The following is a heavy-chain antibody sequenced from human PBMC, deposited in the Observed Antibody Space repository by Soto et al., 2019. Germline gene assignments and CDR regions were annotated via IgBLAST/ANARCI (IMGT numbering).Heavy chain of an antibody. J-gene: IGHJ3*02. CDR3: ARGGFHHGFDI. Sequence: EKGLVWVSRVNNDGGNSIYADSVTGRFITSRDNAKNMVYLQMNTLRTEDTAVYYCARGGFHHGFDIWGQGTMVT. V-gene: IGHV3-74*01. CDR2: VNNDGGNS.